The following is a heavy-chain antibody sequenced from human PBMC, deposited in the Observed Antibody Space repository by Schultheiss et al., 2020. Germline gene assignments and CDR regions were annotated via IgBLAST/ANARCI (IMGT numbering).Heavy chain of an antibody. Sequence: SETLSLTCAVYGGSFSGYYWSWIRQPPGKGLEWIGEINHSGSTNYNPSLKSRVTISVDTSRNQFSLKLSSVTAADTAVYYCARLRVGFSQAADHFDYWGKGTLVTVSS. V-gene: IGHV4-34*01. D-gene: IGHD6-13*01. J-gene: IGHJ4*02. CDR2: INHSGST. CDR3: ARLRVGFSQAADHFDY. CDR1: GGSFSGYY.